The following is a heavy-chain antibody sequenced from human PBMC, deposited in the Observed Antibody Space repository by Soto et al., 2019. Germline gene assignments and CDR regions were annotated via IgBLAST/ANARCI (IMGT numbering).Heavy chain of an antibody. D-gene: IGHD6-19*01. CDR1: SDSISSYY. CDR3: ARAVGDPLYYLDY. Sequence: QVQLQESGPGLVRPSETLSLTCTVSSDSISSYYWIWIRQSPGKGLERIGYTDYSGNTNYTPSLKCRVTISGDTSKNQFSLRLSSVTAADTAVYYCARAVGDPLYYLDYWGQGTLVTVSS. J-gene: IGHJ4*02. V-gene: IGHV4-59*08. CDR2: TDYSGNT.